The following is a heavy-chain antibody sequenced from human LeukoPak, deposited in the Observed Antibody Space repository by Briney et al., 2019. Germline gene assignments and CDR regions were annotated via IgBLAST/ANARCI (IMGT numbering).Heavy chain of an antibody. CDR3: ARSGWLVMAFDI. CDR2: INPNSGGT. D-gene: IGHD6-19*01. V-gene: IGHV1-2*02. Sequence: GASVKVSCKASGGTFSSYAISWVRQAPGQGLEWMGWINPNSGGTNYAQKFQGRVTMTRGTSISTAYMELSRLRSDDTAVYYCARSGWLVMAFDIWGQGTMVTVSS. CDR1: GGTFSSYA. J-gene: IGHJ3*02.